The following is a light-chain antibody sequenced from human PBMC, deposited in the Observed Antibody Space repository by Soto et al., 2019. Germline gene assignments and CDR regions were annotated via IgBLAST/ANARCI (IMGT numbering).Light chain of an antibody. V-gene: IGKV3-15*01. J-gene: IGKJ2*01. CDR3: QQYNNWPRT. Sequence: EIVMTQSPATLSLSPGERATLSCRASQSVSSNFAWYQQKPGQAPSLLIYGASTRATGIPARFSGSGSGTEFTLTISSLQSEDFAVYYCQQYNNWPRTFGQGTKLEIK. CDR1: QSVSSN. CDR2: GAS.